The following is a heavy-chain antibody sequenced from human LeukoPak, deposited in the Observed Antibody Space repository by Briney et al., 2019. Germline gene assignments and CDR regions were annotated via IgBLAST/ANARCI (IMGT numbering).Heavy chain of an antibody. V-gene: IGHV3-23*01. CDR2: INANSGTR. D-gene: IGHD6-19*01. CDR1: GCAFSVYA. CDR3: AKPISGGLAVTADWFHP. J-gene: IGHJ5*01. Sequence: GGSLRLSCAASGCAFSVYAMSWLRQPPGKGLEWVSTINANSGTRSYAASVRGRFTISRDNSKNTLYLHLNTLRADDTATYYCAKPISGGLAVTADWFHPWGQGTLVVVSS.